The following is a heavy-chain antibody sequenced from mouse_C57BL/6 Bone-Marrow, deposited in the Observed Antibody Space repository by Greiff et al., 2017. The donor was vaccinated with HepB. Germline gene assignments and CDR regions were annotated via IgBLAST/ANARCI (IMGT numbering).Heavy chain of an antibody. CDR3: TGLGGFAY. J-gene: IGHJ3*01. CDR2: IDPETGGT. D-gene: IGHD3-1*01. CDR1: GYTFTDYE. V-gene: IGHV1-15*01. Sequence: VKLQESGAELVRPGASVTLSCKASGYTFTDYEMHWVKQTPVHGLEWIGAIDPETGGTAYNQKFKGKAILTADKSSSTAYMELRSLTSEDSAVYYCTGLGGFAYWGQGTLVTVSA.